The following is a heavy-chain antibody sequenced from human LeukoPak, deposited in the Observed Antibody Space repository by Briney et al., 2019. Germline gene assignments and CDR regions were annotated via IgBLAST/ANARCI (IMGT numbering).Heavy chain of an antibody. J-gene: IGHJ3*02. CDR1: GYPFTAYY. CDR2: INPNSGDT. D-gene: IGHD3-22*01. Sequence: ASVKVSCKASGYPFTAYYMHWVRQAPGQGLEWMGWINPNSGDTNYAQKFQGRVTMTSDTSIRAVYMELSRLRSDDTAVYYCARDMIVVVDDAFDIWGQGTMVTVS. V-gene: IGHV1-2*02. CDR3: ARDMIVVVDDAFDI.